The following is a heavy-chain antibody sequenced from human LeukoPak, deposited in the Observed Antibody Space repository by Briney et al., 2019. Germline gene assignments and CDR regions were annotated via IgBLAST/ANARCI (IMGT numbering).Heavy chain of an antibody. CDR1: GFTFSNYW. CDR2: INRDGSTT. J-gene: IGHJ4*02. D-gene: IGHD6-13*01. Sequence: PGGSLRLSCAASGFTFSNYWVHWVRQAPGKELVWVSRINRDGSTTKYADSVKGRFTVSRDNAKNTLNLQMNSLRAEDTALYYCAKGMAAGLPFDYWGQGTLVTVSS. CDR3: AKGMAAGLPFDY. V-gene: IGHV3-74*03.